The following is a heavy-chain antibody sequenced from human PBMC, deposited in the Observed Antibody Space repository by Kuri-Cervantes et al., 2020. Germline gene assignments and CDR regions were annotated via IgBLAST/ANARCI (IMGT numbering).Heavy chain of an antibody. J-gene: IGHJ4*02. D-gene: IGHD3-16*02. CDR1: GYTFTGYY. CDR3: ARDFRLRLGELSLFGY. Sequence: ASVKVSCKASGYTFTGYYMHWVRQAPGQGLEWMGWINPNSGGTNYAQKFQGRVTMTRDTSISTAYMELSRLRSDDTAVYYCARDFRLRLGELSLFGYWGQGTLVTDSS. CDR2: INPNSGGT. V-gene: IGHV1-2*02.